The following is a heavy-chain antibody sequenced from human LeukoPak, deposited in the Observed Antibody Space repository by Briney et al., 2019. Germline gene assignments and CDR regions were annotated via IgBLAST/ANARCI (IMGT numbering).Heavy chain of an antibody. Sequence: GGSLRLSCAASEFTFSSYEMSWVRQAPGKGLEWVSYISSSGSTTYYADPLKGRFTISRDNVKNSLYLQMNSLRAEDTAVYYCASAMGFYSYYYMDVWGKGTTVTISS. D-gene: IGHD5-18*01. V-gene: IGHV3-48*03. CDR2: ISSSGSTT. CDR1: EFTFSSYE. J-gene: IGHJ6*03. CDR3: ASAMGFYSYYYMDV.